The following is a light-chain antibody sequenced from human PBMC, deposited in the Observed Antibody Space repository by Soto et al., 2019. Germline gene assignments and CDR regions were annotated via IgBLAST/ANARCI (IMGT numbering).Light chain of an antibody. CDR3: SSYTSSSTYV. V-gene: IGLV2-14*01. CDR1: SSDVGGYNY. J-gene: IGLJ1*01. CDR2: DVS. Sequence: QSALTQPASVSWSPGQSITISCTGTSSDVGGYNYVSWYQQYPGKVPKLMIYDVSYRPSGVSNRFSGSKSGNTASLTISGLQAEDEADYYCSSYTSSSTYVFGTGTKLTVL.